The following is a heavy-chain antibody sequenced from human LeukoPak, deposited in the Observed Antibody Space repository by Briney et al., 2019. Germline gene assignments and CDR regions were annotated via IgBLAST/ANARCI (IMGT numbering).Heavy chain of an antibody. CDR2: ISGSGGST. Sequence: GGSLRLSCAASGFTFSSYAMSWVRQAPGKGLEWVSAISGSGGSTYYADSVKGRFTISRDNSKNTLYLQMSSLRAEDTAVYYCAKTGTHYDILTWGQGTLVTVSS. CDR1: GFTFSSYA. J-gene: IGHJ5*02. V-gene: IGHV3-23*01. D-gene: IGHD3-9*01. CDR3: AKTGTHYDILT.